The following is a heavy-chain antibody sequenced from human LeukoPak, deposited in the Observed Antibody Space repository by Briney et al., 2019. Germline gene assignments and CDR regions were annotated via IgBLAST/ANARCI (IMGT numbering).Heavy chain of an antibody. Sequence: SETLSLTCTVSGGSISSYYWSWIRQPAGKGLEWIGRIYTSGSTNYNPSLKSRVTMSVGTSKNQFSLKLSSVTAADTAVYYCARSGKNYYDSSGYYYEVFFVYWGQGTLVTVSS. V-gene: IGHV4-4*07. D-gene: IGHD3-22*01. CDR1: GGSISSYY. CDR3: ARSGKNYYDSSGYYYEVFFVY. J-gene: IGHJ4*02. CDR2: IYTSGST.